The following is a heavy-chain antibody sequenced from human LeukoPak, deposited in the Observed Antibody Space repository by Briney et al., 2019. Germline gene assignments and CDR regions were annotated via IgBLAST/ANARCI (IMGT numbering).Heavy chain of an antibody. CDR3: ARRPTYRPFDY. V-gene: IGHV4-59*08. J-gene: IGHJ4*02. Sequence: SETLSLTCTVSGGSISSYYWSWIRQPPGKGLEWIGYIYYSGSTNYNPSLKSRVTISVDTSKNQFSLKLSSVTAADTAVYYCARRPTYRPFDYWGQGTLVTVSS. CDR2: IYYSGST. CDR1: GGSISSYY. D-gene: IGHD2-21*01.